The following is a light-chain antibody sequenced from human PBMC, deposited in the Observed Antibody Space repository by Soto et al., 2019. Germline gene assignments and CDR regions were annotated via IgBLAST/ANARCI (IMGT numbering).Light chain of an antibody. CDR3: QQYGSSVLT. CDR2: DAS. Sequence: EIVLTQSPGTVSLSPGERATLSCRASQSVSNSYLAWYQQKPGQAPRLLIYDASSRATGIPDRFSGSGSGTDFTLXXSRLEPEDFAVYYCQQYGSSVLTFGGGTKVEIK. V-gene: IGKV3-20*01. CDR1: QSVSNSY. J-gene: IGKJ4*01.